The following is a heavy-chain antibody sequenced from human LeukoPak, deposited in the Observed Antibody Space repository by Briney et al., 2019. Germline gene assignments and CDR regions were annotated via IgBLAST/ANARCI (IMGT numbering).Heavy chain of an antibody. J-gene: IGHJ6*03. D-gene: IGHD3-3*01. CDR2: INHSRNT. CDR3: AREEVRYDWRTPYYYYYMDV. Sequence: SETLSLTCAVYGGSFSDYYWTWIRQPPGKGLEWIGEINHSRNTNYNPSLKSRVTISVDTSKNQFSLKLSSVTAADTAVYYCAREEVRYDWRTPYYYYYMDVWGKGTTVTISS. V-gene: IGHV4-34*01. CDR1: GGSFSDYY.